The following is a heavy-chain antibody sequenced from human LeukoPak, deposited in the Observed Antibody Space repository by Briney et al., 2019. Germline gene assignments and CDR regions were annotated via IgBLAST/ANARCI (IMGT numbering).Heavy chain of an antibody. D-gene: IGHD6-13*01. CDR2: IYYSGST. J-gene: IGHJ4*02. CDR3: ARGEAGTDPYFDY. CDR1: GGSISSSSYY. Sequence: PSETLSLTCTVSGGSISSSSYYWGWIRQPPGKGLEWIGSIYYSGSTYYNPSLKSRVTISVDTSKNQFSLKLSSVTAADTAVYYCARGEAGTDPYFDYWGQGTLVTVSS. V-gene: IGHV4-39*07.